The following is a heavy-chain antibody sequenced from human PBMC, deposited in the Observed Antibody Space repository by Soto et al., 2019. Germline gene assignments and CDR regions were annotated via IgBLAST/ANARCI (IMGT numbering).Heavy chain of an antibody. Sequence: EVQLVESGGGLGKPGGSLRLSCAASGFTFSSYSMNWVRQAPGKGLEWVSSISSSSSYIYSADSVKGRFTISRDNAKNSLYLQMNSLRAEDTAVYYCAREDYSNFDYWGQGTLVTVSS. CDR1: GFTFSSYS. J-gene: IGHJ4*02. CDR3: AREDYSNFDY. D-gene: IGHD4-4*01. V-gene: IGHV3-21*01. CDR2: ISSSSSYI.